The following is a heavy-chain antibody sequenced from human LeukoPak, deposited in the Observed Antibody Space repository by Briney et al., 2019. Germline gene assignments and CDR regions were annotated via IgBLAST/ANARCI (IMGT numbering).Heavy chain of an antibody. V-gene: IGHV3-30*18. CDR1: GFTFSSYG. CDR2: ISYDGSNK. J-gene: IGHJ3*02. D-gene: IGHD3-10*01. CDR3: AKDSLWFGELLRGDAFDI. Sequence: GGSLRLSCAASGFTFSSYGMHWVRQAPGKGLEWVAVISYDGSNKYYADSVKGRFTISRDNSKNTLYLQMNSLRAEDTAVYYCAKDSLWFGELLRGDAFDIWGQGTMVTVSS.